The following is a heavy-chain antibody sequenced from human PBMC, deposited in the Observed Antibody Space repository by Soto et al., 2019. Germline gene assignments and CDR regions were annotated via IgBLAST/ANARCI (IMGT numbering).Heavy chain of an antibody. CDR1: GLTFTSYD. CDR2: VNPNNGNT. Sequence: GASVKVSCKTSGLTFTSYDINWVRQAPGQGLEWLGWVNPNNGNTDYAQKFQGRVTMTRNTSITTAYMELSSLRSEDTAVYYCARVWVDRGPLWFGELDSDYWGQGTLVTVSS. CDR3: ARVWVDRGPLWFGELDSDY. J-gene: IGHJ4*02. V-gene: IGHV1-8*01. D-gene: IGHD3-10*01.